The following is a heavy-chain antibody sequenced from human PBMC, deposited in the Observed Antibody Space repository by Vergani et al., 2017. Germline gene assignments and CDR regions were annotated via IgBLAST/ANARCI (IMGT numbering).Heavy chain of an antibody. CDR3: AKDVRMTIFGVAVKSCYFDY. D-gene: IGHD3-3*01. Sequence: EVQLLESGGGLVQPGGSLRLSCAASGFTFSSYAMSWVRQAPGKGLEWVSAISGSGGSTYYADSVKGRFTISRDNSKNTLYLQMKSLRAEDTAVYYCAKDVRMTIFGVAVKSCYFDYWGQGTLVTVSS. CDR1: GFTFSSYA. J-gene: IGHJ4*02. CDR2: ISGSGGST. V-gene: IGHV3-23*01.